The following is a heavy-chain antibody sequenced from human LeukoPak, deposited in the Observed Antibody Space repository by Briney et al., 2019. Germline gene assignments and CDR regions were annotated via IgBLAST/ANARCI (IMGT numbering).Heavy chain of an antibody. J-gene: IGHJ5*02. CDR1: GGSISSSSYY. CDR3: ARAPGGLAIVVVPARRYWFDP. CDR2: IYYSGST. Sequence: SETLSLTCTVSGGSISSSSYYWGWIRQPPGKGLEWIGSIYYSGSTYYNPSLKSRVTISVDTSKNQFSLNLNSVTAADTAVYYCARAPGGLAIVVVPARRYWFDPWGQGTLVTVSS. D-gene: IGHD2-2*01. V-gene: IGHV4-39*01.